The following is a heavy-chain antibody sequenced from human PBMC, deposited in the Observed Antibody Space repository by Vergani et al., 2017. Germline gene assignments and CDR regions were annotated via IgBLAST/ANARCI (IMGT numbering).Heavy chain of an antibody. Sequence: QVQLQQWGAGLLKPSETLSLTCAVSGYSISSGYYWGWIRQPPGKGLEWIGSIYHSGSTYYNPSLKSRVTISVDTAKNQFSLKLSSVTAADTAVYYCARHGYYYGSGSYPNWFDPWGQGTLVTVSS. V-gene: IGHV4-38-2*01. CDR1: GYSISSGYY. J-gene: IGHJ5*02. CDR2: IYHSGST. CDR3: ARHGYYYGSGSYPNWFDP. D-gene: IGHD3-10*01.